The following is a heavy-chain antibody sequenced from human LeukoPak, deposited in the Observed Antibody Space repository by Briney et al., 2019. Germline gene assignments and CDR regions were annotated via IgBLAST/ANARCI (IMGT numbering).Heavy chain of an antibody. Sequence: GGSLRLSCAASGLTFNNYWMHWVRQAPGKGLEWVSRINSDGSTTNYADSVKGRFTISRDNAKNTMYLQMNSLRAEDTAVYYCAKDRRRFLESFDYWGQGTLVTVSS. J-gene: IGHJ4*02. CDR3: AKDRRRFLESFDY. CDR2: INSDGSTT. D-gene: IGHD3-3*01. V-gene: IGHV3-74*01. CDR1: GLTFNNYW.